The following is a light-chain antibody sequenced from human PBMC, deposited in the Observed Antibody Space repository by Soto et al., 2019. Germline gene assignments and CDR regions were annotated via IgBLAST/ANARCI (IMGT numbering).Light chain of an antibody. CDR2: EVS. V-gene: IGLV2-14*01. Sequence: QSALTQPASVSGSPGQSITISCTGSSNDIGAYKYVSWYQQYPGKAPKLIIFEVSNRPSGVSNRFSGSKSGNPASLTIAGLQAEDEADYHCSSYTTGSTLYVFGGGTKVTVL. J-gene: IGLJ1*01. CDR1: SNDIGAYKY. CDR3: SSYTTGSTLYV.